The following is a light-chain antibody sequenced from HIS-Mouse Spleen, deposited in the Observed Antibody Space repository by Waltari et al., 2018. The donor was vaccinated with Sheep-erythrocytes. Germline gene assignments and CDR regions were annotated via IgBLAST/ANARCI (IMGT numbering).Light chain of an antibody. Sequence: QSALTQPPSASGSPGQSVTISCTGTSSDVGGYNYVSWYQQHPGKAPKLMFYEVSKRPSGAPDRFSGSNAGNPASLTVSGLQAEDEADYYCSSYAGSNNWVFGGGTKLTVL. CDR2: EVS. CDR1: SSDVGGYNY. V-gene: IGLV2-8*01. CDR3: SSYAGSNNWV. J-gene: IGLJ3*02.